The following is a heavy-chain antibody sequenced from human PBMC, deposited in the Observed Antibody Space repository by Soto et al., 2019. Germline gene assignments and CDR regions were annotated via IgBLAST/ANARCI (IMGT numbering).Heavy chain of an antibody. CDR3: ARIAGKWFSDYYYFGRDV. J-gene: IGHJ6*02. CDR2: IFSDDDK. D-gene: IGHD2-8*01. Sequence: QVTLKESGPVLLKPTETLTLTCTVSGFSLSIPRLGVSWVRQPPGKALEWLAHIFSDDDKYYSPSLQSPLTTSHAPSNRHMVPSMTKMEPADTATYYCARIAGKWFSDYYYFGRDVWGQGAKVTVSS. CDR1: GFSLSIPRLG. V-gene: IGHV2-26*01.